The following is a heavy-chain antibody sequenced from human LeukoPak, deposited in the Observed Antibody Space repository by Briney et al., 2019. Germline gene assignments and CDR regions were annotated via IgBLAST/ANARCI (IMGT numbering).Heavy chain of an antibody. CDR2: ITSGSSHI. J-gene: IGHJ4*02. V-gene: IGHV3-21*01. D-gene: IGHD3-22*01. CDR3: ARVNYFDTTGYFDY. CDR1: GFTFSVYS. Sequence: GGSLRLSCAASGFTFSVYSMTWVRQAPGKGLEWVSLITSGSSHIFYADSVRGRFTISRDNAKNSLYLQMTSLSAEDTALYYCARVNYFDTTGYFDYWGQGTLVTVSS.